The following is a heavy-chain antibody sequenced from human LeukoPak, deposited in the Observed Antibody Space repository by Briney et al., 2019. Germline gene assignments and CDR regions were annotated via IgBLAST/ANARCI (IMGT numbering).Heavy chain of an antibody. CDR2: IKSKTDGGTT. CDR3: AKDARRTSGWYFFDY. CDR1: GFTFSNAW. D-gene: IGHD6-19*01. V-gene: IGHV3-15*01. Sequence: GGSLRLSCAASGFTFSNAWMSWVRQAPGKGLEWVGRIKSKTDGGTTDYAAPVKGRFTISRDDSKNTLYLQMNSLRAEDTAVYFCAKDARRTSGWYFFDYWGQGTLVTVSS. J-gene: IGHJ4*02.